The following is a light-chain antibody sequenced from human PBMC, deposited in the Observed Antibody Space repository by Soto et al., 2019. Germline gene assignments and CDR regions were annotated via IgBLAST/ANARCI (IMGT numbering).Light chain of an antibody. CDR2: EVT. V-gene: IGLV2-8*01. CDR1: SSDVGGYDY. CDR3: SSYTGGNPSYV. J-gene: IGLJ1*01. Sequence: QPVLTQPSSATVSPGQSVTLSCTGTSSDVGGYDYVSWYQQHPGKAPKLMLYEVTIRPSGVSDRFSGSKSGNPASLTVSGLQAEDEADYYCSSYTGGNPSYVFGPGTKVTVL.